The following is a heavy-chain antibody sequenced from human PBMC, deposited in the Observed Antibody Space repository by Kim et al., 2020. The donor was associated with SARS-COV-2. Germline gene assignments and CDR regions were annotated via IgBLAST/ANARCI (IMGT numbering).Heavy chain of an antibody. D-gene: IGHD1-1*01. V-gene: IGHV3-21*01. J-gene: IGHJ4*02. CDR2: I. CDR3: ARVYSGSHHFDY. Sequence: IYDADSVTGRLITSRDNAENSLYLQMNSLRAEDTAVYYCARVYSGSHHFDYWGQGTLVTVSS.